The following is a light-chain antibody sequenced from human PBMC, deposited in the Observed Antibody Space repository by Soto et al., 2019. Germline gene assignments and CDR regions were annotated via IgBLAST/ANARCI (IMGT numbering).Light chain of an antibody. CDR3: HQYTSPPWT. CDR1: QSISYS. V-gene: IGKV3-11*01. CDR2: DAS. Sequence: IVLTQSPATLSLSPGERATLSCKASQSISYSLGWFQQKPGQAPRLLIDDASDRAPGIPARFTGSGSGSDFTLTIARLEPEDFAVYYCHQYTSPPWTLGQGTKVETK. J-gene: IGKJ1*01.